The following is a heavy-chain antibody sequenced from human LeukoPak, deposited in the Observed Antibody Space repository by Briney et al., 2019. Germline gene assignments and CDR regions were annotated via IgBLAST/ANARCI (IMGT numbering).Heavy chain of an antibody. CDR1: GGSISSTDYS. V-gene: IGHV4-39*07. D-gene: IGHD3-10*01. J-gene: IGHJ4*02. Sequence: PSETLSLTCTVSGGSISSTDYSWGWIHQPPGKGLEWIGNILYSGTTYYNPSLKSRLTISVDASKNQFSLKLSPVTAADTAVYYCARVVLYYSSGKGAPDYWGQGTLVTVSS. CDR3: ARVVLYYSSGKGAPDY. CDR2: ILYSGTT.